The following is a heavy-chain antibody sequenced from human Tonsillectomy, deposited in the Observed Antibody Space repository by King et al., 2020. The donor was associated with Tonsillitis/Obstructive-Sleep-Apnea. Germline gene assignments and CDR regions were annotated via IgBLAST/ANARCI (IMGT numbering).Heavy chain of an antibody. J-gene: IGHJ6*02. CDR2: IKQDGSEK. CDR1: GFTFSSYW. D-gene: IGHD4-11*01. Sequence: VQLVESGGGLVQPGGSLRLSCTASGFTFSSYWMSWVRQAPGKGLEWVANIKQDGSEKYYVDSVKGRFTISRDNAKNSLYLQMNSLRAEDTAVYYCAREGSNYVRCMDVWGQGTTVTVSS. CDR3: AREGSNYVRCMDV. V-gene: IGHV3-7*03.